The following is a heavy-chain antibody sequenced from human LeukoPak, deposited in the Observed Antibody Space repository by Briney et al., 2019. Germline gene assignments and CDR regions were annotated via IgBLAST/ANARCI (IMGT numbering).Heavy chain of an antibody. Sequence: PSETLSLTCAVYGGSFSGYYWSLIRQPPGKGLEWIGYIYYSGSTNYNPSLKSRVTISVDTSKKQFSLTLSSVTAADTAVYYCAIGPYDYVWGSYTMYFDYWGQGTLVTVSS. D-gene: IGHD3-16*01. J-gene: IGHJ4*02. CDR3: AIGPYDYVWGSYTMYFDY. CDR2: IYYSGST. CDR1: GGSFSGYY. V-gene: IGHV4-59*01.